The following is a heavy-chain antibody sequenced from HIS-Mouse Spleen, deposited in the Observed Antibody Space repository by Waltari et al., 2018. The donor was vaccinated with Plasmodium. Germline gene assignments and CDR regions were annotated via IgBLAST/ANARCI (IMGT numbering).Heavy chain of an antibody. D-gene: IGHD3-3*01. CDR2: ISYDGSNK. Sequence: QVQLVESGGGVVQPGRSLRLSCAASGFTFSSYGMHWVRQAPGKGLEWGEVISYDGSNKYYADSVKGRFTISRDNSKNTLYLQMNSLRAEDTAVYYCAKEVLGYYDFWSRPDYWGQGTLVTVSS. J-gene: IGHJ4*02. CDR3: AKEVLGYYDFWSRPDY. V-gene: IGHV3-30*18. CDR1: GFTFSSYG.